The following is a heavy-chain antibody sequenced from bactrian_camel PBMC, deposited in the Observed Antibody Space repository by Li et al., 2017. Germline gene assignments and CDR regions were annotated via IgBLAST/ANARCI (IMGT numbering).Heavy chain of an antibody. CDR2: IYTGGGST. Sequence: VQLVESGGGSVQAGGSLRLSCATSGYTYSSYCMGWFRQAPGKEREGVATIYTGGGSTHYADSVKGRFTISKDNAKNTLYLQMNSLKPEDTAVYYCAADISLSVSFGYWGQGTQVTVS. V-gene: IGHV3S40*01. CDR3: AADISLSVSFGY. CDR1: GYTYSSYC. J-gene: IGHJ6*01.